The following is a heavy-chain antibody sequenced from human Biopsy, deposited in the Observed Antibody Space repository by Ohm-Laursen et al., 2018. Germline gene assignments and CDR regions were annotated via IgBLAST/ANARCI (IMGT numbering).Heavy chain of an antibody. CDR2: FAPESGKI. Sequence: ASVKVSCKLSGYTLTDISMHWVRQAPGQGLEWMGGFAPESGKIVYSQKFQGRITMTEDTSTDTAYMELSSLRSEDTAVYYCAADINVWNVNYWGQGTQVTVSP. V-gene: IGHV1-24*01. J-gene: IGHJ4*02. CDR1: GYTLTDIS. CDR3: AADINVWNVNY. D-gene: IGHD1-1*01.